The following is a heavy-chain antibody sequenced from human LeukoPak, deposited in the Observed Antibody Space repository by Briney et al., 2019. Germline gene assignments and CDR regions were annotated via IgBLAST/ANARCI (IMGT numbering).Heavy chain of an antibody. CDR2: IYYSGST. V-gene: IGHV4-39*01. CDR3: ASLEKLGATLYYFDY. D-gene: IGHD1-26*01. Sequence: PSETLSLTCTVSGGSISGHGYYWGWIRQPPGKGLEWIGSIYYSGSTYYNPSLKSRVTISVDTSKNQFSLKLNSVTAADTAMYYCASLEKLGATLYYFDYWGQGTLVTVSS. CDR1: GGSISGHGYY. J-gene: IGHJ4*02.